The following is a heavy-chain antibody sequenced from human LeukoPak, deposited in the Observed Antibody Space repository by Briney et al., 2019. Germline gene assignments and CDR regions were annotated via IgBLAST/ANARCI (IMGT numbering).Heavy chain of an antibody. D-gene: IGHD2-2*01. CDR1: GYTFTGHN. J-gene: IGHJ4*02. Sequence: GASVKVSCKASGYTFTGHNMLWVRQAPGQGLEWMGTINPNNGDTNYAQKFQGRVTMTEDTSTDTAYMELSSLRSEDTAVYYCATVAPTYESSTSCYACLDYWGQGTLVTVSS. CDR3: ATVAPTYESSTSCYACLDY. CDR2: INPNNGDT. V-gene: IGHV1-2*02.